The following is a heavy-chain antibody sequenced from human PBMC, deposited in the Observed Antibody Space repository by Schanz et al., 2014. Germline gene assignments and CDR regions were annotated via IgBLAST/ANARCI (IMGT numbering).Heavy chain of an antibody. CDR1: GFTFENYA. V-gene: IGHV3-23*01. Sequence: EMQLLESGGGLIQPGGSLRLSCAASGFTFENYALTWVRQVPGKGLEWVSAISASGGTTYYADSVKGRFTISRDNSRNTLYLQMNSLRAEDTAVYYCARDGYSVVVISPTESFDIWGQGTMVTVSP. D-gene: IGHD2-21*01. CDR3: ARDGYSVVVISPTESFDI. CDR2: ISASGGTT. J-gene: IGHJ3*02.